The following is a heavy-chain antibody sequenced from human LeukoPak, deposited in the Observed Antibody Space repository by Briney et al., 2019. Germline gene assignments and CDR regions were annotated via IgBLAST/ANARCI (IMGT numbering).Heavy chain of an antibody. J-gene: IGHJ5*02. CDR3: ARDLRDYYGSGSYWGFDP. CDR1: GYTFTGYY. Sequence: ASVKVSCKASGYTFTGYYMHWVRQAPGQGLEWMGWINPNSGGTNYAQKFQGRVTMTRDTSISTAYMELSRLRSDDTAVYYCARDLRDYYGSGSYWGFDPWGQGTLVTVSS. D-gene: IGHD3-10*01. CDR2: INPNSGGT. V-gene: IGHV1-2*02.